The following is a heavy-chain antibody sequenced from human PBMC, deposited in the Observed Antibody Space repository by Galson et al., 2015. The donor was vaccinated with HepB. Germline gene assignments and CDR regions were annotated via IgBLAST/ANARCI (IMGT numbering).Heavy chain of an antibody. D-gene: IGHD5-18*01. V-gene: IGHV3-21*01. CDR3: ASEGFSYGYSLG. J-gene: IGHJ4*02. CDR2: ISSSSSYI. Sequence: SLRLSCAASGFTFSSYSMNWVRQAPGKGLEWVSSISSSSSYIYYADSVKGRFTISRDNAKNSLYLQMNSLRAEDTAVYYCASEGFSYGYSLGWGQGTLVTVSS. CDR1: GFTFSSYS.